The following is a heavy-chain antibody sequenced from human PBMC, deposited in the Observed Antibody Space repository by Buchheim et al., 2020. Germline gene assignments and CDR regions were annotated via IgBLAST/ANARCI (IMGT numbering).Heavy chain of an antibody. CDR2: INRDGSEK. J-gene: IGHJ4*02. CDR1: GFTFSDYW. Sequence: EVQLVESGGGLVQPGGSLRLSCAASGFTFSDYWMTWVRQAPGKGLEWVANINRDGSEKNYVDSVKGRFTISRDNAKLYLNLQMNSLRAEDTAVYYCAREGREQPIDYWGQGTL. V-gene: IGHV3-7*01. CDR3: AREGREQPIDY. D-gene: IGHD1-26*01.